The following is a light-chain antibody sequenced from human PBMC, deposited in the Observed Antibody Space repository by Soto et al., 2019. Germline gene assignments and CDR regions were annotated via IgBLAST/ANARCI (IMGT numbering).Light chain of an antibody. CDR3: QSYDTSLGGSRV. J-gene: IGLJ1*01. V-gene: IGLV1-40*01. Sequence: QSVLTQPASVSGAPGQRVTISCTGSWSNFGAGYDVHWYQQLPGAAPKLIIYGNSNRPSGVPDRFSGSRSGTSASLAITGLQDEDEADYYCQSYDTSLGGSRVFGTGTKLTGL. CDR1: WSNFGAGYD. CDR2: GNS.